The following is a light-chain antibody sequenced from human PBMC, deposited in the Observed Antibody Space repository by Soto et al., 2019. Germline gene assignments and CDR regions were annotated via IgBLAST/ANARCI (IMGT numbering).Light chain of an antibody. Sequence: DIVLTQSPGTLSLSPGEGATFSCRASQSVNNNYLAWYQQKPGQTPRLLVSSASTRATGIPDRFSGSGSGTDFTLTISRLEPEDFAVYYCQHYGSSPPLYTFGQGTKLEIK. V-gene: IGKV3-20*01. J-gene: IGKJ2*01. CDR1: QSVNNNY. CDR3: QHYGSSPPLYT. CDR2: SAS.